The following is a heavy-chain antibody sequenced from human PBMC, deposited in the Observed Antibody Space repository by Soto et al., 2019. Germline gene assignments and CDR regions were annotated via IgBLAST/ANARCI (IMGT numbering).Heavy chain of an antibody. D-gene: IGHD6-19*01. J-gene: IGHJ4*02. CDR3: AKDGKQWLVPTGIHY. CDR2: ISGSGGST. V-gene: IGHV3-23*01. Sequence: GGSLRLSCVASGFTFSSYAMSWVRQAPGKGLEWVSAISGSGGSTYYADSVKGRFTISRDNAKNSLYLQMNSLRAEDTALYYCAKDGKQWLVPTGIHYWGQGTLVTAPQ. CDR1: GFTFSSYA.